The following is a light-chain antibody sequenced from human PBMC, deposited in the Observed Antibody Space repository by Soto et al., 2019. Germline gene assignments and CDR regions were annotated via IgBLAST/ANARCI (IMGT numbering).Light chain of an antibody. CDR2: EVS. V-gene: IGLV2-8*01. CDR3: SSYAGSNNYV. CDR1: SSDVGGYNY. J-gene: IGLJ1*01. Sequence: QSALTQPPSASGSPGQSVTISCSGTSSDVGGYNYVSGHQQTPGKAPKLMIYEVSKRPSGVPDRLSGSKSGNTASLTVSGLQAEDEADYYCSSYAGSNNYVFGTGTKVTVL.